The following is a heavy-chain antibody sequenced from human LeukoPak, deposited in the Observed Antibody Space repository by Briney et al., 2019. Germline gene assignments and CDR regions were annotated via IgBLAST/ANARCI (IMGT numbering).Heavy chain of an antibody. J-gene: IGHJ4*02. Sequence: PSETLSLTCAVYGGSFSGYYWSWIRQPPGKGLEWIGEINHSGSTNYNPSLKSRVTISVDTSKNQFSLKLSSVTAADTAVYYCARHKIGSIFALLYGALDYWGQGTLVTVSS. CDR1: GGSFSGYY. V-gene: IGHV4-34*01. CDR3: ARHKIGSIFALLYGALDY. D-gene: IGHD4-17*01. CDR2: INHSGST.